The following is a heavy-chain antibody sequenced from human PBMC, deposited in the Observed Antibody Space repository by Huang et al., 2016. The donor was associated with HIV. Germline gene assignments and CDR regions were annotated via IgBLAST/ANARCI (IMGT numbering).Heavy chain of an antibody. CDR3: ARLPGSITMIRGVITDPY. V-gene: IGHV4-39*01. Sequence: QLQLQESGPGLVKPSETLSLTCTVSGGSIRSDNYYWGWIRQPPGKGLEWIGSIYYRGSTYYNPSLKSRVTITVETSKNQFSLKMRSVTAADTAVYYCARLPGSITMIRGVITDPYWGQGTLVTVSS. CDR1: GGSIRSDNYY. CDR2: IYYRGST. J-gene: IGHJ4*02. D-gene: IGHD3-10*01.